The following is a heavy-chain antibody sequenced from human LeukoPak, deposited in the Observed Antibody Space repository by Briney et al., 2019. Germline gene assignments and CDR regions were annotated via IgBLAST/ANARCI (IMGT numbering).Heavy chain of an antibody. D-gene: IGHD1-26*01. Sequence: GGSLRLSCAASGFALSSHWMTWVRQAPGKGLEWVAKIKEDGSEKYYVDSVKGRFTVSRDNVKNSLFLQMNSLRAEDTAAYYCARLHSAIYYGDAFDIWGQGTMVTVSS. CDR2: IKEDGSEK. CDR3: ARLHSAIYYGDAFDI. J-gene: IGHJ3*02. V-gene: IGHV3-7*03. CDR1: GFALSSHW.